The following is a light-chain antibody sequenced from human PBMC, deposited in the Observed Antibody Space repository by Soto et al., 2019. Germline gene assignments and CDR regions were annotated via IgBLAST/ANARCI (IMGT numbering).Light chain of an antibody. CDR3: CSYAGGYTYL. J-gene: IGLJ1*01. V-gene: IGLV2-11*01. CDR2: DVA. CDR1: SNDVGAYNY. Sequence: QSVLTQPASVSGSPGQTITISCTGTSNDVGAYNYVFWYQQHPGRPPKLMIYDVARWPSGVPDRFSGSKSGNTASLTISGLQAENEADYFCCSYAGGYTYLFGTGTKVTVL.